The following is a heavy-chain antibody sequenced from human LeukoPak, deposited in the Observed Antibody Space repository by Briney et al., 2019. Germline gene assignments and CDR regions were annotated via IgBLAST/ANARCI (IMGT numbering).Heavy chain of an antibody. V-gene: IGHV3-33*01. J-gene: IGHJ6*02. CDR2: IWYDGSNK. D-gene: IGHD4-23*01. CDR3: ARAQTPRSGKDV. CDR1: GFTFSSYG. Sequence: PGGSLRLSCAASGFTFSSYGMHWVRQAPGKGLEWVAVIWYDGSNKYYADSVKGRFTNSRDNSKNTLYLQMNSLRAEDTAVYYCARAQTPRSGKDVWSQGTTVTVSS.